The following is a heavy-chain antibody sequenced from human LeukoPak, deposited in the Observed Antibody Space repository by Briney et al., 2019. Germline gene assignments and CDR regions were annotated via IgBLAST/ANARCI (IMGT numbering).Heavy chain of an antibody. V-gene: IGHV1-69*05. Sequence: ASVKVSFKAPGGTFSSYAISWVRQAPGQGLEWMGRIIPIFGTANYAQKFQGRVTITTDESTSTAYMVLSSLRSEDTAVYYCARSARNRKQWLDEYYFDYWGQGTLVTVSS. CDR1: GGTFSSYA. CDR3: ARSARNRKQWLDEYYFDY. D-gene: IGHD6-19*01. J-gene: IGHJ4*02. CDR2: IIPIFGTA.